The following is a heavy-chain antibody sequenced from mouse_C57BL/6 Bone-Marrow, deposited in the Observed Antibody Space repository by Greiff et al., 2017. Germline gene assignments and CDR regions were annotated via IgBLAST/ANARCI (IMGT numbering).Heavy chain of an antibody. CDR2: IDPSDSET. V-gene: IGHV1-52*01. D-gene: IGHD1-1*01. CDR1: GYTFTSYW. J-gene: IGHJ4*01. Sequence: QVQLQQPGAELVRPGSSVKLSCKASGYTFTSYWMHWVKQRPIQGLEWIGNIDPSDSETHYNQKFKDKATLPVDKSSSTAYMQLSSLTSEDSAVYDCARAHYYGSSDYAMDYWGQGTSVTVSA. CDR3: ARAHYYGSSDYAMDY.